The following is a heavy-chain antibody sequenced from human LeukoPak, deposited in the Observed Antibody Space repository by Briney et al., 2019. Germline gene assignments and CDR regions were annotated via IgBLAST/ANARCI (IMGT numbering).Heavy chain of an antibody. Sequence: GGSLRLSCAASGFTFSSYAMSWVRQAPGKGLEWVSATSGSGGATYYADSVKGRFTISRDNSKNTLYLQMNSLRAEDTAIYYCAKSATGTTSNWFDPWGQGTLVTVS. D-gene: IGHD1-7*01. CDR1: GFTFSSYA. CDR3: AKSATGTTSNWFDP. V-gene: IGHV3-23*01. J-gene: IGHJ5*02. CDR2: TSGSGGAT.